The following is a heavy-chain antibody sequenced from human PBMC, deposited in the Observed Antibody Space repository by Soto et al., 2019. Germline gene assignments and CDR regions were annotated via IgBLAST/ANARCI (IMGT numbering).Heavy chain of an antibody. CDR2: ISYDGSNK. Sequence: QVQLVESGGGVVQPGRSLRLSCAASGFSFSSYGMHWLRQAAGKGLEWVAVISYDGSNKYYADSVRGRFTISRDNYKNTLYLQMNSLRPEDTAVFYCAKERMEQYQLLPFFDYWGQGTLVTVSS. CDR3: AKERMEQYQLLPFFDY. D-gene: IGHD2-2*01. V-gene: IGHV3-30*18. J-gene: IGHJ4*02. CDR1: GFSFSSYG.